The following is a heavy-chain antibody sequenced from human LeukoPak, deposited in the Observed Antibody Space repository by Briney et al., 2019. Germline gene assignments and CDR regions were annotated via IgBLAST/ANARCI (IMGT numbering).Heavy chain of an antibody. CDR3: AKAVVLLRFLEWLPNWFDP. CDR2: IWYDGSNK. CDR1: GFTFSSYG. J-gene: IGHJ5*02. V-gene: IGHV3-33*06. D-gene: IGHD3-3*01. Sequence: GGSLRLSCAASGFTFSSYGMHWVRQAPGKGLEWVAVIWYDGSNKYYADSVKGRFTISRDNSKNTLYLQMNSLRAEDTAVYYCAKAVVLLRFLEWLPNWFDPWGQGTLVTVSS.